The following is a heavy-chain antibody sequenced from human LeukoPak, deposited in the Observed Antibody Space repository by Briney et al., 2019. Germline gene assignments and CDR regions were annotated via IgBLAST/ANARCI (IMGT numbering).Heavy chain of an antibody. V-gene: IGHV3-23*01. CDR1: RFTFSSYA. CDR2: ISGNGVIT. J-gene: IGHJ4*02. CDR3: AKEGYGSTWNADFDY. Sequence: GGSLRLSCAASRFTFSSYAMSWVRQAPGEALEWVSAISGNGVITYYAESVKGRFTISRDNSKNTLYLQMDSLRAEDTAVYYRAKEGYGSTWNADFDYWGQGTLVIVSS. D-gene: IGHD6-13*01.